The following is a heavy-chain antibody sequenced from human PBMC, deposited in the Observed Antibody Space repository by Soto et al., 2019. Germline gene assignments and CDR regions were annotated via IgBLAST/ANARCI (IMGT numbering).Heavy chain of an antibody. V-gene: IGHV3-23*01. CDR3: AKHNWNYDY. CDR1: GLTFYSYT. CDR2: ISGSGGST. J-gene: IGHJ4*02. D-gene: IGHD1-7*01. Sequence: GGSLRLSCAASGLTFYSYTMAWVRQAPGKGLEWVSSISGSGGSTYYADSVQGRFTISRDNSKNTLYLQMNSLRAEDTAVYYCAKHNWNYDYWGQGTLVTVSS.